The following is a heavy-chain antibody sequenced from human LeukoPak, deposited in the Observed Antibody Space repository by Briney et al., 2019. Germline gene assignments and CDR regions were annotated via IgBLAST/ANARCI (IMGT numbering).Heavy chain of an antibody. CDR3: AKGDSSGYYPLYYIDA. Sequence: GGSLRLSCAASGFTFSSYAMSWVRQAPGKGLEWVSAISGSGGSTYYADSVRGRFTISRDNSKNTLYLQMNSLRAEDTAVYFCAKGDSSGYYPLYYIDAWGKGTTVTVSS. CDR1: GFTFSSYA. V-gene: IGHV3-23*01. J-gene: IGHJ6*03. CDR2: ISGSGGST. D-gene: IGHD3-22*01.